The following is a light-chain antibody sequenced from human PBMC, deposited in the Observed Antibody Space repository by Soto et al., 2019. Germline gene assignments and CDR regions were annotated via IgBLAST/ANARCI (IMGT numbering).Light chain of an antibody. CDR2: EVR. CDR3: SSYTSSRAYV. V-gene: IGLV2-14*01. Sequence: QSVLTQPASLSGSPGQSITISCSGTSRDIGAYNLVSWYQQLPGNAPKLLIYEVRSRPSGVSNRFSGSKSGNTASLTISGLQAEDEADYYCSSYTSSRAYVFGIGTKVTV. J-gene: IGLJ1*01. CDR1: SRDIGAYNL.